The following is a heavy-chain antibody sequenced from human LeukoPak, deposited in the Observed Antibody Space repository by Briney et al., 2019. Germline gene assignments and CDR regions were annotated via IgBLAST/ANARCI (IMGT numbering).Heavy chain of an antibody. CDR2: ISSSGSTI. J-gene: IGHJ4*02. CDR3: ARVGDCSTSCYFYFDY. D-gene: IGHD2-2*01. Sequence: GSLRLSCAASGFTFSSYEMNWVRQAPGKGLEWVSYISSSGSTIYYADSVKGRFTISRDNAKNSLYLQMNSLRAEDTAVYYCARVGDCSTSCYFYFDYWGQGTLVTVSS. CDR1: GFTFSSYE. V-gene: IGHV3-48*03.